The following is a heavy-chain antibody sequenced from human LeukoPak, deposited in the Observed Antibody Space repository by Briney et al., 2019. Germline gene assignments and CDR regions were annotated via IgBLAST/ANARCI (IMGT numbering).Heavy chain of an antibody. D-gene: IGHD3-16*01. CDR3: ARGEKVLDYFDY. V-gene: IGHV3-48*01. Sequence: GGSLRLSCAASGFTFSSYSMNWVRQAPGKGLEWVSYIGSSSTIYYADSVKGRFTISRDNAKNSLYLQMNSLRAEDTAVYYCARGEKVLDYFDYWGQGTLVTVSS. CDR1: GFTFSSYS. CDR2: IGSSSTI. J-gene: IGHJ4*02.